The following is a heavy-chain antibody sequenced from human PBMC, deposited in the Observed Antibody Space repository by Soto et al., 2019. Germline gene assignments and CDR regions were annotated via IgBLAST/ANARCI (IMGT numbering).Heavy chain of an antibody. D-gene: IGHD4-17*01. V-gene: IGHV3-30*18. J-gene: IGHJ4*02. CDR3: AKPLYGEYTENPFDY. CDR1: GFTFSSYG. CDR2: ISYDGSNK. Sequence: PGGSLRLSCAASGFTFSSYGMHWVRQAPGKGLEWVAVISYDGSNKYYADSVKGRFTISRDNSKNTLYLQMNSLRAEDTAVYYCAKPLYGEYTENPFDYWGQGTLVTVSS.